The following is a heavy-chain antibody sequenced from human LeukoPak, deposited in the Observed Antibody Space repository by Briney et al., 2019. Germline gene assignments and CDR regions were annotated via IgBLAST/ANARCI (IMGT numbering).Heavy chain of an antibody. Sequence: ASVKVSCKASGGTFSSYAISWVRQATGQGLEWMGWMNPNSGNTGYAQKFQGRVTMTRNTSISTAYMELSSLRSEDTAVYYCARGPNSSGWYPIVNWGQGTLVTVSS. CDR2: MNPNSGNT. V-gene: IGHV1-8*02. D-gene: IGHD6-19*01. J-gene: IGHJ4*02. CDR3: ARGPNSSGWYPIVN. CDR1: GGTFSSYA.